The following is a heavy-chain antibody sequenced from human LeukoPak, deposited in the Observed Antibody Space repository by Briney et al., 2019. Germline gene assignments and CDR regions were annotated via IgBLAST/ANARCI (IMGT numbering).Heavy chain of an antibody. J-gene: IGHJ4*02. V-gene: IGHV3-20*04. CDR1: GFTFDDYG. CDR2: INWNGGST. Sequence: AGSLRLACAASGFTFDDYGMSWVRQAPGKGLEWVSGINWNGGSTGYADSVKGRFTISTDNAKNSLYLQMNRLRAEDTALYYCARFIQYYYDSKGYFDYWGQGTLVTVSS. CDR3: ARFIQYYYDSKGYFDY. D-gene: IGHD3-22*01.